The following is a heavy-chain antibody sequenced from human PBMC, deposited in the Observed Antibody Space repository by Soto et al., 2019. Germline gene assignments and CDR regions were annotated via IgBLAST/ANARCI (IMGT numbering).Heavy chain of an antibody. V-gene: IGHV5-10-1*01. CDR2: IDPSDSYI. D-gene: IGHD2-2*02. Sequence: PXESLTISCKGSGDSFTNYWISLVRQMPGKGLEWMGRIDPSDSYIKYSPSFQGHVTISADNSISTAYLQWSSLKASDTAMYYCARHDCSSTRCYNFGMDVWGQGTTVTVSS. CDR3: ARHDCSSTRCYNFGMDV. CDR1: GDSFTNYW. J-gene: IGHJ6*02.